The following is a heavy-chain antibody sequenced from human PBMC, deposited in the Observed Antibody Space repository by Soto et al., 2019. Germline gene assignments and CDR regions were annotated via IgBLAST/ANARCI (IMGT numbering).Heavy chain of an antibody. V-gene: IGHV1-2*02. CDR1: GYTFTGYY. CDR2: INPNCGGT. Sequence: ASVKVSCKSSGYTFTGYYFHWGRQAPGQGLEWLGWINPNCGGTNYAQDFQGRITMTRDASINTAYLELTRLRSEDTAVYYCAREGIAARIPTGWGQGTLVTVSS. CDR3: AREGIAARIPTG. D-gene: IGHD6-6*01. J-gene: IGHJ4*02.